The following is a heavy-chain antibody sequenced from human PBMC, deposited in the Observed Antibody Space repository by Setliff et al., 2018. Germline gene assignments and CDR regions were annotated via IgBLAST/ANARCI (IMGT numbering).Heavy chain of an antibody. J-gene: IGHJ4*02. CDR3: ARIAGTVAN. D-gene: IGHD1-20*01. CDR1: GFTFSNAW. V-gene: IGHV3-48*01. CDR2: ISSSSSTI. Sequence: GGSLRLSCAASGFTFSNAWMSWVRQAPGKGLEWVSYISSSSSTIYYADSVKGRFTLSRDNAKNSLYLQMNSLRAEDTAVYYCARIAGTVANWGQGTLVTVSS.